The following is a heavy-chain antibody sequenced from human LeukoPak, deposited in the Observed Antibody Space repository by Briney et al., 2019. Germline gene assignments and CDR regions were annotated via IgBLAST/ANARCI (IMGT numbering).Heavy chain of an antibody. CDR2: ISYDGRNK. D-gene: IGHD1-26*01. V-gene: IGHV3-30*18. J-gene: IGHJ2*01. Sequence: PGGSLRLSCAASGFTFRTYGMHWVRQTPGKGLEWVAVISYDGRNKNYADSVKGRFTISRDNSKNTLYLLMNSLRPEDTAVYYCAKETATTPRWYMYLWGRGTLVTVSS. CDR3: AKETATTPRWYMYL. CDR1: GFTFRTYG.